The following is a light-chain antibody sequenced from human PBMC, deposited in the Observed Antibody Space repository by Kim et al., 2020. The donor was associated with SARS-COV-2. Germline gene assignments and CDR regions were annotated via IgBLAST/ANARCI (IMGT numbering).Light chain of an antibody. CDR3: ETSDSNTQV. Sequence: QLVLTQSSSASASLGSSVKLTCTLSSGHSSYIIAWHQQQPGKAPRYLMKLEGSGNYNKGSGVPDRFSGSSSGADRYLTISNLQSEDEADYYCETSDSNTQVFGGGTQLTVL. V-gene: IGLV4-60*03. J-gene: IGLJ3*02. CDR1: SGHSSYI. CDR2: LEGSGNY.